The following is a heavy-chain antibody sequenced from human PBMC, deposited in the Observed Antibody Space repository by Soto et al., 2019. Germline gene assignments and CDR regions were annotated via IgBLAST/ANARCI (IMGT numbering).Heavy chain of an antibody. CDR1: GYTFTSYD. J-gene: IGHJ6*02. D-gene: IGHD3-9*01. CDR3: ASTLLRYFDWSNYGMDV. V-gene: IGHV1-8*01. Sequence: ASVKVSCKASGYTFTSYDINWVRQATGQGLEWMGWMNPNSGNTGYAQKFQGRVTMTRNTSISTAYMELSSLRSEDTAVYYCASTLLRYFDWSNYGMDVWGQGTTVTVSS. CDR2: MNPNSGNT.